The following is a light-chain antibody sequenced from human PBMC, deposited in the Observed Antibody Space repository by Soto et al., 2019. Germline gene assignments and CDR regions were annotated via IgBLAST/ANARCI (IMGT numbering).Light chain of an antibody. CDR2: RAS. CDR1: QSISNS. CDR3: QQYSTYPLT. Sequence: DIQMTQTPSTRSASVGDRVTMTCRASQSISNSLAWYQQKPGKAPKLLIYRASALQSGVPSRFSGSGSGTEFTLTIDSLQPDDCATFYCQQYSTYPLTFGGGTRVDIQ. V-gene: IGKV1-5*03. J-gene: IGKJ4*01.